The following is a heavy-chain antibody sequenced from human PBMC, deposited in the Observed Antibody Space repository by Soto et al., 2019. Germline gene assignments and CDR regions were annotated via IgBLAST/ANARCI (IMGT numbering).Heavy chain of an antibody. J-gene: IGHJ3*02. V-gene: IGHV4-31*03. Sequence: QVQLQESGPGLVKPSQTLSLTCTVSGGSISSGGYYWSWIRQHPGKGLEWIGYIYYSGSSYYNPSLKSRGTISVETSKNQFSRKLSSVTAADTAVYYCARMAGIAGNAFDIWGQGTMVTVSS. CDR2: IYYSGSS. CDR3: ARMAGIAGNAFDI. D-gene: IGHD3-10*01. CDR1: GGSISSGGYY.